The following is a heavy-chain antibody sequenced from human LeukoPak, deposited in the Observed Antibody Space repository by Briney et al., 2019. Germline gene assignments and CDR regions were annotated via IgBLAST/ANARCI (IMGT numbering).Heavy chain of an antibody. Sequence: GGSLRLSCAASGFPVSSNYMSWVRQAPGEGLESLSAISPNGGSTYYADSVKGRFSISRDNSKNTLYLHMGSLRAEDTAVYYCAREDRGSYDYWGQGTLVTVSS. J-gene: IGHJ4*02. V-gene: IGHV3-64*02. CDR1: GFPVSSNY. CDR3: AREDRGSYDY. D-gene: IGHD3-16*01. CDR2: ISPNGGST.